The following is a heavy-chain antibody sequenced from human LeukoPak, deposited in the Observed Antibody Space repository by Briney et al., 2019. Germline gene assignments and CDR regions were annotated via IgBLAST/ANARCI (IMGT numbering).Heavy chain of an antibody. CDR3: AKDTRHLRLYYFDY. J-gene: IGHJ4*02. Sequence: PGGSLRLSCAASGFTFHDYAMHWVRQAPGKGLEWVSLISWDGGSTYYADSVKGRFTISRDNSKNSLYLQMDSLRAEDTALYYCAKDTRHLRLYYFDYWGQGTLVTVSS. CDR1: GFTFHDYA. V-gene: IGHV3-43D*03. CDR2: ISWDGGST.